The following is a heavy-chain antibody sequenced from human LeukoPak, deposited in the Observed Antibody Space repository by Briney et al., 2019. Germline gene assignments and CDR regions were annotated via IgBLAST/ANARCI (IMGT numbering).Heavy chain of an antibody. D-gene: IGHD3-10*01. Sequence: GGSLRLSCAASGFTFNNYSMHWVRQAPGEGLVWVSRIFGDGSTTPYADSVKGRFTISRDNAKNTLFLQMNSLRVQDTGVYYCAGEGYNYGSAVGDDYWGQGILVTVSS. V-gene: IGHV3-74*01. CDR2: IFGDGSTT. CDR3: AGEGYNYGSAVGDDY. J-gene: IGHJ4*02. CDR1: GFTFNNYS.